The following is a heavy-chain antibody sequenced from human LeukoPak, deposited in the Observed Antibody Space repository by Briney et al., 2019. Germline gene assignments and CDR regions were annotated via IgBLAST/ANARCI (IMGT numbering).Heavy chain of an antibody. CDR1: GYTFTNYA. CDR2: INAGNGNT. J-gene: IGHJ5*02. D-gene: IGHD3-10*01. V-gene: IGHV1-3*01. CDR3: ASGPDYYDSGSYLPS. Sequence: ASVKVSCKASGYTFTNYAMHWVRQAPGQRLEWMGWINAGNGNTKCSQKFQGRVTITGDTSAITAYMEVSSLRSEDTAVYYCASGPDYYDSGSYLPSWGQGTLVTVSS.